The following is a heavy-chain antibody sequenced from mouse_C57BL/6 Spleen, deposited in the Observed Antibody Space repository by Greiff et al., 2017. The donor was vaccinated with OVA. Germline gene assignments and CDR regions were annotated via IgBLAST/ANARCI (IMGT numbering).Heavy chain of an antibody. J-gene: IGHJ3*01. CDR1: GYTFTSYW. Sequence: QVQLQQPGAELVKPGASVKLSCKASGYTFTSYWMHWVKQRPGQGLEWIGMIHPNSGSTNYNEKFTSKATLTVDKSSSTAYMQLSSLTSEYSAVYYCARGIYDYDGGAWFAYWGQGTLVTVSA. V-gene: IGHV1-64*01. CDR2: IHPNSGST. D-gene: IGHD2-4*01. CDR3: ARGIYDYDGGAWFAY.